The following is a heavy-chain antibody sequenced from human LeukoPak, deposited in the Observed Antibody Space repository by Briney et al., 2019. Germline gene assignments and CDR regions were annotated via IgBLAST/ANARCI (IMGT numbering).Heavy chain of an antibody. CDR3: ASEVVYGPIQITAAVGRDAFDI. CDR1: GYTFTGYY. Sequence: VASVKVSCKASGYTFTGYYIHWMRQAPGQGLEWMGWINPKSGGTNYAQKFQGRVTMTRDTSISTAYMELSRLRSDDTAVYYCASEVVYGPIQITAAVGRDAFDIWGQGTMVTVSS. CDR2: INPKSGGT. D-gene: IGHD6-13*01. J-gene: IGHJ3*02. V-gene: IGHV1-2*02.